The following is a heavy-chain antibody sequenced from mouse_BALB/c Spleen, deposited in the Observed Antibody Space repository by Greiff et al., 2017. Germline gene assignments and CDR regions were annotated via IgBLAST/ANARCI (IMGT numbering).Heavy chain of an antibody. V-gene: IGHV1-67*01. CDR3: ARGYPDY. CDR1: GYTFTDYA. Sequence: VQGVESGPELVKPGASVKISCKGSGYTFTDYAMHWVKQSHAKSVEWIGVISTYYGDASYNQKFKGKATMTVDKSSSTAYMELARLTSEDSAIYYCARGYPDYWGQGTTLTVSS. CDR2: ISTYYGDA. J-gene: IGHJ2*01. D-gene: IGHD1-2*01.